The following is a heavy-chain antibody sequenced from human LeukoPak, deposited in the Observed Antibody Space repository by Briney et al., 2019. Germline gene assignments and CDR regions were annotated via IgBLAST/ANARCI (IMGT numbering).Heavy chain of an antibody. J-gene: IGHJ4*02. D-gene: IGHD6-19*01. CDR2: IYYSGST. CDR1: GGSISSSSYY. Sequence: KPSETLSLTCTVSGGSISSSSYYWGSLRQPPGKGLEWIGSIYYSGSTYYNPSLKSRVTISVDTSKNQFSLKLSSVTAADTAVYYCARQGYSSGWFRYYFDYWGQGTLVTVSS. V-gene: IGHV4-39*01. CDR3: ARQGYSSGWFRYYFDY.